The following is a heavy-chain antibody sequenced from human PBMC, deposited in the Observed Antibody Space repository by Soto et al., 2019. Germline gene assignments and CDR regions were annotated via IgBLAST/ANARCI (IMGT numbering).Heavy chain of an antibody. CDR1: GFTFSSYA. CDR3: ARGARGAVAGTVDY. V-gene: IGHV3-30-3*01. J-gene: IGHJ4*02. D-gene: IGHD6-19*01. Sequence: QVPLVESGGGVVQPGRSLRLSCAASGFTFSSYAMHWVRQAPGKGLEWVAIISYDGSNKYYADSVKGRFTISRDNSKNTLYLQLNSLRAEDTAVYYCARGARGAVAGTVDYWGQGTLVTVSS. CDR2: ISYDGSNK.